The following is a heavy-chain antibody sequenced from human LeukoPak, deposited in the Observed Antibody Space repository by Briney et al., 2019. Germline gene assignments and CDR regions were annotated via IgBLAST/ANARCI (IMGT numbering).Heavy chain of an antibody. V-gene: IGHV3-30*03. Sequence: GGSLRLSCAASGFTFSNYWMSWVRQAPGKGLEWVAVISYDGSNKYYADSVKGRFTISRDNPKNTLYLQMNSLRAEDTAVYYCARDTGIQLWSYYFDYWGQGTLVTVSS. CDR2: ISYDGSNK. J-gene: IGHJ4*02. CDR1: GFTFSNYW. D-gene: IGHD5-18*01. CDR3: ARDTGIQLWSYYFDY.